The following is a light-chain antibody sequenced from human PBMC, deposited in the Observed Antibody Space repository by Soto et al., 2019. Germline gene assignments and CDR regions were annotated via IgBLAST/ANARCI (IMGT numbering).Light chain of an antibody. CDR2: EVS. CDR3: SSYTGGNPSYV. CDR1: SSEVGGYNY. J-gene: IGLJ1*01. Sequence: QSVLTQPASVSGSPGQSITISCTGTSSEVGGYNYVSWYQQHPGKAPKLMIYEVSNRPSGVSNRFSGSKSGNTASLTISGLQAEDEADYYCSSYTGGNPSYVFGTGTKVTVL. V-gene: IGLV2-14*01.